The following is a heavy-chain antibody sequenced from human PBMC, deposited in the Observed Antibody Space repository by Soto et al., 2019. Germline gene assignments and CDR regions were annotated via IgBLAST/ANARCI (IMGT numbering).Heavy chain of an antibody. D-gene: IGHD3-22*01. Sequence: EVQLVESGGGLVKPGGSLRLSCAASGFTFSSYSMYWVRQAPGKGLEWVSSISSSSSYIYYADSVKGRFTISRDNAKNSLYLQMNSLRAEDTAVYYCARSRRTYNYDSSGTDAFDIWGEGTMVTVSS. CDR3: ARSRRTYNYDSSGTDAFDI. CDR2: ISSSSSYI. J-gene: IGHJ3*02. CDR1: GFTFSSYS. V-gene: IGHV3-21*01.